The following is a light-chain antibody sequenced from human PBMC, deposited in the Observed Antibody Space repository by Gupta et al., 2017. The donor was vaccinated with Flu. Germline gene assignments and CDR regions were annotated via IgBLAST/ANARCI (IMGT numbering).Light chain of an antibody. CDR1: SSDVGGYNL. CDR3: SSYTSSSTLVV. J-gene: IGLJ2*01. V-gene: IGLV2-14*01. Sequence: SALTQPASVSGSPGQSITISCTGTSSDVGGYNLVSWYQQHPGRAPKLMIFEVSNRPSGVSNRFSGSKSGNTASLTISGLQAEDEADYYCSSYTSSSTLVVFGGGTKLTVL. CDR2: EVS.